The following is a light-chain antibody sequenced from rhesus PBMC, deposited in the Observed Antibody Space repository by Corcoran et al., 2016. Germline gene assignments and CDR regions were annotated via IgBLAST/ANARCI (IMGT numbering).Light chain of an antibody. J-gene: IGKJ4*01. CDR1: QSISFW. V-gene: IGKV1S6*01. CDR2: RAS. Sequence: DIQMTQSPSSLSASAGDTVTITCRASQSISFWLAWYPQQPGKAPNLLLSRASSLESGGPSRFSGSGSWTDFTLTISSLQSEDFATYYCQQHNSYPPTFGGGTKVELK. CDR3: QQHNSYPPT.